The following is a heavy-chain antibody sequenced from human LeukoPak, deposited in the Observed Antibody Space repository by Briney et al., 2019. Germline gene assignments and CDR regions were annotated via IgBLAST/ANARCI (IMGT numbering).Heavy chain of an antibody. CDR2: LYSGADT. CDR3: ARIGDHFHWYLDL. CDR1: GFTVATNY. D-gene: IGHD3-3*02. Sequence: SGGSLRLSCTASGFTVATNYMNWVRQPPGKGLGWVSILYSGADTYYADSVKGRFVVSRDSSKNMLFLHMNALRPEDTAVYYCARIGDHFHWYLDLWGRGTLVTVSS. V-gene: IGHV3-53*01. J-gene: IGHJ2*01.